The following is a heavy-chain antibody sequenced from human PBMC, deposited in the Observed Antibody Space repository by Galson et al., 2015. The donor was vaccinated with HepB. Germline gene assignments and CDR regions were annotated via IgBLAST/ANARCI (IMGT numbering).Heavy chain of an antibody. Sequence: QSGAEVKKPGESLKISCKGSGYSFTSYWNGWVRQMPGKGLEWMGIIYPGDSDTRYSPSFQGQVTISADKSISTAYLQWSSLKASDTAMYYCARHRGTTYFWSGYRHRNAFDIWGQGTMVTVSS. V-gene: IGHV5-51*01. J-gene: IGHJ3*02. D-gene: IGHD3-3*01. CDR1: GYSFTSYW. CDR3: ARHRGTTYFWSGYRHRNAFDI. CDR2: IYPGDSDT.